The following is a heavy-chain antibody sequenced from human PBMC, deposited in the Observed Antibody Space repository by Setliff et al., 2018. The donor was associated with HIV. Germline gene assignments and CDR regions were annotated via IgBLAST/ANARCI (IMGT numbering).Heavy chain of an antibody. CDR2: IFHSGST. V-gene: IGHV4-4*02. CDR1: GGSISDNNW. J-gene: IGHJ4*02. D-gene: IGHD3-22*01. CDR3: ARGPNLLTHYYDSSGYAVGYSDH. Sequence: PSETLSLTCAVSGGSISDNNWWSWVRQPPGKELEWIGEIFHSGSTNYNPSLKSRVTILVDKSKNQLSLRLSSVTAADTAVYYCARGPNLLTHYYDSSGYAVGYSDHWGQGTLLTVSS.